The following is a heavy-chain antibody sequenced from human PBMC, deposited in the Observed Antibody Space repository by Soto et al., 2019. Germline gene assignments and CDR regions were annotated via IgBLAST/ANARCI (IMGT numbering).Heavy chain of an antibody. D-gene: IGHD3-22*01. V-gene: IGHV1-18*01. CDR1: GYTVTSYG. J-gene: IGHJ6*02. CDR3: ARVVVVIPPGYYYAMDV. Sequence: ASVKVSCKASGYTVTSYGISWVRQAPGQGLEWMGWISAYNGNTNYAQKLQGRVTISRDNGKNSLFLQMNSLRDEDTAVYYCARVVVVIPPGYYYAMDVWGQGTTVTVSS. CDR2: ISAYNGNT.